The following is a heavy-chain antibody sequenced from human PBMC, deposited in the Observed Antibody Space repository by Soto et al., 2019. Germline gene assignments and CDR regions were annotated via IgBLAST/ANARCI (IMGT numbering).Heavy chain of an antibody. CDR3: EHRRFGPACWVDP. CDR2: IYWDDDK. D-gene: IGHD3-10*01. Sequence: QITLKESGPTLVKPTQTLTLTCTFSGFSLSTSGVGVGWIRQPPGKALEWLALIYWDDDKRYSPSLESRLTXTXDXXKNQVVLTITSMDPVDTATYYCEHRRFGPACWVDPCGQGNLVTVSS. V-gene: IGHV2-5*02. J-gene: IGHJ5*02. CDR1: GFSLSTSGVG.